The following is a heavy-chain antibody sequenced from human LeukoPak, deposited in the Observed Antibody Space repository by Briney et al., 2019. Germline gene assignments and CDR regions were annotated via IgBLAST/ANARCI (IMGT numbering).Heavy chain of an antibody. CDR3: AKDYYDSS. CDR1: GFTFSNYA. CDR2: FSGSGAST. Sequence: GGSLRLSCAASGFTFSNYAMSWVRQAPGKGLEWVSAFSGSGASTYYADSVKGRFTVSRDNSKNTLYLQMNSLRAEDTAVYYCAKDYYDSSWGQGTLVTVSS. V-gene: IGHV3-23*01. J-gene: IGHJ4*02. D-gene: IGHD3-22*01.